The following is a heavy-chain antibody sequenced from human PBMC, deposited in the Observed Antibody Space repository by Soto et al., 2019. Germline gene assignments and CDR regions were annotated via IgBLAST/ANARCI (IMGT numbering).Heavy chain of an antibody. J-gene: IGHJ6*02. CDR1: GGTFSSYA. Sequence: SVKVSCKASGGTFSSYAISWVRQAPGQGLEWMGGIIPIFGTANYAQKFQGRVTITADESTSTAYMELSSLRSEDTAVYYCARDPPPGYFMDVWGQGTTVTVSS. V-gene: IGHV1-69*13. CDR3: ARDPPPGYFMDV. D-gene: IGHD2-15*01. CDR2: IIPIFGTA.